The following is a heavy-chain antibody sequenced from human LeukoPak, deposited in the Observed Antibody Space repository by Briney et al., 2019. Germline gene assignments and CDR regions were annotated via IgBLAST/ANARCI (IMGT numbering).Heavy chain of an antibody. CDR3: AAAPRSGGPGGIDI. D-gene: IGHD3-10*01. CDR1: GFTFTSSA. Sequence: EASVKVSCKASGFTFTSSAMQWVRQARGQRLEWIGWIVVGSGNTNYAQKFQERVTITRDMSTSTAYMELSSLRSEDTAVYYCAAAPRSGGPGGIDIWGQGTMVTVSS. J-gene: IGHJ3*02. V-gene: IGHV1-58*02. CDR2: IVVGSGNT.